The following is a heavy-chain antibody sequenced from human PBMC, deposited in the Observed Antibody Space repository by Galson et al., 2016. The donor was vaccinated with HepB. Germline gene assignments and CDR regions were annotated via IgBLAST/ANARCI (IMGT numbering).Heavy chain of an antibody. Sequence: SLRLSCAASGFRFSSYAVSWVRQAPGKGLEWVSGISGSGGRTYYADSVKGRFTISRDNSKNTVYLQMNSLRVEDTALYYCAKDGYFASGGALYGMDVWGQGTTVTVSS. CDR1: GFRFSSYA. CDR2: ISGSGGRT. CDR3: AKDGYFASGGALYGMDV. J-gene: IGHJ6*02. D-gene: IGHD3-10*01. V-gene: IGHV3-23*01.